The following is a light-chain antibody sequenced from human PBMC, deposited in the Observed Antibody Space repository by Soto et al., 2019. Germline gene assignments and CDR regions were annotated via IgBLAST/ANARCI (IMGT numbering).Light chain of an antibody. J-gene: IGLJ3*02. CDR1: TSDVGGFDS. V-gene: IGLV2-14*01. Sequence: QSALTQPASVSGSPGQSITIFCTATTSDVGGFDSVSWYQQHPGTAPRVIIYEVSNRPSGVSYRFSGSKSANTASLTISGLQADDEADYYCSSYTTSNTWLFGGATKLSVL. CDR3: SSYTTSNTWL. CDR2: EVS.